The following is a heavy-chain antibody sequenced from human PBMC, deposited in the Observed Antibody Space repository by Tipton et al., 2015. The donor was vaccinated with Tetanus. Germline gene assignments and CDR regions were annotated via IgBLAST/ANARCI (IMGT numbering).Heavy chain of an antibody. D-gene: IGHD1-26*01. J-gene: IGHJ4*02. CDR3: AKGDGSYPFDY. CDR2: ISGSGGST. CDR1: GGSITSNY. V-gene: IGHV3-23*01. Sequence: LSLTCTVSGGSITSNYWTWIRQPAGKGLEWVSAISGSGGSTYYADSVKGRFTISRDNSKNTLYLQTNSLRAEDTAVYYCAKGDGSYPFDYWGQGTLVTVSS.